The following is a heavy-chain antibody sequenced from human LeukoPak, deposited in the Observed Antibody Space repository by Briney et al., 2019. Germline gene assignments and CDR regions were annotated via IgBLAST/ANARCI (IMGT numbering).Heavy chain of an antibody. V-gene: IGHV3-21*01. CDR2: ISSSISYI. J-gene: IGHJ4*02. CDR3: ARDLSLYYDSSGYYSLDY. CDR1: GFTFSSYS. D-gene: IGHD3-22*01. Sequence: GGSLRLSCAASGFTFSSYSMNWVRQAPGEGLEWVSSISSSISYIYYAASVKGRFTISRDNAKNSLYLQMNSLRAEDTAVYYCARDLSLYYDSSGYYSLDYWGQGTLVTVSS.